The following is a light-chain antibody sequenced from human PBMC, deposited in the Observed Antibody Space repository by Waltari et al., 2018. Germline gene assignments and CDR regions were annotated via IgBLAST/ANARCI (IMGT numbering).Light chain of an antibody. J-gene: IGKJ4*01. CDR2: DAS. CDR3: QQRSNWPRGVT. V-gene: IGKV3-11*01. CDR1: QSVSSY. Sequence: EIVLTQSPATLSLSPGERATLSCRASQSVSSYLAWYQHKPGQAPRLLIYDASNRATGIPARFSGSGSGTDFTLTISSLEPEDFAVYYCQQRSNWPRGVTFGGGTKVEIK.